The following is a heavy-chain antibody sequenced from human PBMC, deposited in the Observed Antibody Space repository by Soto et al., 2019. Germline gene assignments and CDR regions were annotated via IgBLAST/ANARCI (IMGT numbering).Heavy chain of an antibody. V-gene: IGHV4-59*08. D-gene: IGHD2-2*01. CDR1: GGSISSYY. CDR2: IYYSGST. CDR3: ARRKVVPAAAYYFDY. Sequence: PSETLSLTCTVSGGSISSYYWSLIRQPPGKGLEWIGYIYYSGSTNYNPSLKSRVTISVDTSKNQFSLKLSSVTAADTAVYYCARRKVVPAAAYYFDYWGQGTLVTVS. J-gene: IGHJ4*02.